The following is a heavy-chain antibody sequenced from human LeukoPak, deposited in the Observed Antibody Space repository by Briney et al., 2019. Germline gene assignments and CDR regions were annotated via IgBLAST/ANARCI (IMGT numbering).Heavy chain of an antibody. Sequence: ASVKVSCKASGYTFTSYYMHWVRQAPGQGLEWMGIINPSGGSTSYAQKFQGRVTMTRDTSTSTVYMELSSLRSEDTAVYYCARRGYYYDSSGSYYYFDYWGQGTLVTVSS. CDR1: GYTFTSYY. CDR2: INPSGGST. D-gene: IGHD3-22*01. CDR3: ARRGYYYDSSGSYYYFDY. J-gene: IGHJ4*02. V-gene: IGHV1-46*01.